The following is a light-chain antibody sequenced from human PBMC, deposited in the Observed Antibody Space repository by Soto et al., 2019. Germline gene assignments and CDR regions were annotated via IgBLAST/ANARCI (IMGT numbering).Light chain of an antibody. CDR3: QQLNSYPLT. CDR1: QSLSSSY. J-gene: IGKJ4*01. V-gene: IGKV3-20*01. Sequence: EIVLTQSPGTLSLSPGEIATLSCSASQSLSSSYLAWYQQKPGQAPRLLIYGASSRATGIPDRFSGSGSGTDFTLTISSLQPEDFATYYCQQLNSYPLTFGGGTKVDIK. CDR2: GAS.